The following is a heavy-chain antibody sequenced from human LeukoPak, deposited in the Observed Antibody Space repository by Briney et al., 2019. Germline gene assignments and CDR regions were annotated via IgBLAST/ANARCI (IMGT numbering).Heavy chain of an antibody. D-gene: IGHD3-16*01. CDR2: IYYSGRT. Sequence: KPSETLSLTCTVSGGSISSSSYYWGWIRQPPGKGLEWIGSIYYSGRTYYNPSLKSRVTIAVDTSKNQFSLKLSSVTAADTAVYYCASPNIVDYVTGAFDIWGQGTMVTVSS. V-gene: IGHV4-39*01. CDR3: ASPNIVDYVTGAFDI. CDR1: GGSISSSSYY. J-gene: IGHJ3*02.